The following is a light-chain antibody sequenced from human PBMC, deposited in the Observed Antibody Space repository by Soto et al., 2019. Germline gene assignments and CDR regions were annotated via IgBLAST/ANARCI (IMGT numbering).Light chain of an antibody. J-gene: IGLJ2*01. CDR1: SSNLGAGYD. Sequence: QAVVTQPPSVSGAPGQRVTISCTGSSSNLGAGYDVHWYQQFPGTAPKLLIYGNNNRPSGVPGRFSGSKSGTSASLAITGLQADDEADYYCQSYDISLSGSVVFGGGTKLTVL. CDR3: QSYDISLSGSVV. CDR2: GNN. V-gene: IGLV1-40*01.